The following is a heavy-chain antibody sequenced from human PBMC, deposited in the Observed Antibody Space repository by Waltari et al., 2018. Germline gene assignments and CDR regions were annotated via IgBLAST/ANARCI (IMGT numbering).Heavy chain of an antibody. CDR2: ITPGGGPS. Sequence: EVQLSESGGGLVQPGGSLRLSCEASGFTFRLYAMNWVRQTPEKGLGWVSIITPGGGPSYYADSVKGRFTISRDTSKNTLYLQMDSLRVEDTAIYYCAKDFSSGSYLNNWFDSWGQGTLVTVSS. CDR1: GFTFRLYA. CDR3: AKDFSSGSYLNNWFDS. J-gene: IGHJ5*01. D-gene: IGHD6-19*01. V-gene: IGHV3-23*01.